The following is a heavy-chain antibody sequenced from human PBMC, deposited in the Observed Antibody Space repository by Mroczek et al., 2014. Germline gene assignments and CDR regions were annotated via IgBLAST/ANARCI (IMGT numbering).Heavy chain of an antibody. CDR3: ARAGGYCSSTSCSSGFDP. Sequence: QVQLQESGPGLVKPSETLSLTCTVSGGSISSYYWSWIRQPPGKGLEWIGYIYYSGSTNYNPSLKSRVTISVDTSKNQFSLKLSSVTAADTAVYYCARAGGYCSSTSCSSGFDPWGQGTLVTVSS. J-gene: IGHJ5*02. CDR1: GGSISSYY. CDR2: IYYSGST. D-gene: IGHD2-2*01. V-gene: IGHV4-59*01.